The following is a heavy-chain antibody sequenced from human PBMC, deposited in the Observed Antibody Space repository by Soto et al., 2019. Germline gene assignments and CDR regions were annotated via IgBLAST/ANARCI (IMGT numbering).Heavy chain of an antibody. CDR2: IKSKTSGETT. Sequence: EVHVVESGGGSVKAGGSLRLSCAASGFTFAPAWMTWVCQSPGKGMEWVDRIKSKTSGETTDYDATVKGRVTISRDDSKSTAYLQMSRLNTEDTGIYYCAIDVASSGVAXLDYWXQGTXX. J-gene: IGHJ4*02. CDR3: AIDVASSGVAXLDY. D-gene: IGHD2-15*01. V-gene: IGHV3-15*01. CDR1: GFTFAPAW.